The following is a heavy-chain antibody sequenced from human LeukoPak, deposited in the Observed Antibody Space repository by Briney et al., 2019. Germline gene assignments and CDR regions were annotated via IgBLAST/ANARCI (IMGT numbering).Heavy chain of an antibody. CDR3: ARVDSYYDFWSGPINY. J-gene: IGHJ4*02. CDR2: ISHSGST. Sequence: SETLSLTCAVYGGSFSGYYWSWIRQPPGKGLEWIGEISHSGSTNYNPSLKSRVTISVDTSKNQFSLKLSSVTAADTAVYYCARVDSYYDFWSGPINYWGQGTLVTVSS. CDR1: GGSFSGYY. V-gene: IGHV4-34*01. D-gene: IGHD3-3*01.